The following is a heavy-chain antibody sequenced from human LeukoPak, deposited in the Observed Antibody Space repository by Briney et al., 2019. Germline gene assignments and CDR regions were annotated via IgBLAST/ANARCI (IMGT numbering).Heavy chain of an antibody. CDR2: IYYSGST. Sequence: TLSLTCTVSGGSIASGGYYWTWIRQHPGKGLEWIGYIYYSGSTYYNPSLKSRVTISVDTSKNQFSLKLSSVTAADTAVYYCARDIRYSFNWFDPWGQGTLVTVSS. J-gene: IGHJ5*02. V-gene: IGHV4-31*03. CDR1: GGSIASGGYY. D-gene: IGHD5-18*01. CDR3: ARDIRYSFNWFDP.